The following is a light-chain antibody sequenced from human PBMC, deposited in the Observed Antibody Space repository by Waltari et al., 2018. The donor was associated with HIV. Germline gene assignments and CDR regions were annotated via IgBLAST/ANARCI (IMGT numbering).Light chain of an antibody. CDR1: SSHIGANS. CDR2: HNN. J-gene: IGLJ2*01. Sequence: QSVLTQPPSISAAAGQKVTIPCSGSSSHIGANSVAGYRQLPGTAPYLLIYHNNIRFPGIPDRFSGSKSGTSATLVISGLQPGDEADYYCGAWDNTLRGALFGGGTKLTVL. CDR3: GAWDNTLRGAL. V-gene: IGLV1-51*01.